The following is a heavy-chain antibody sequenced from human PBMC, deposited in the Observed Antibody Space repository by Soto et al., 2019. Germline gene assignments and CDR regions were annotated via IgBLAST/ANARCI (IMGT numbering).Heavy chain of an antibody. J-gene: IGHJ6*02. D-gene: IGHD3-22*01. CDR1: GFTFTTYD. Sequence: PGGSLRLSCAASGFTFTTYDMNWVRQAPGKGLEWVSYISSSSSTIYYTDSVKGRFTISRDNAKNSLYLQMNGLGDEDTAVYYCAKASGYYDPYGYYGAYYYYGMDVWGQGTTVTVSS. V-gene: IGHV3-48*02. CDR3: AKASGYYDPYGYYGAYYYYGMDV. CDR2: ISSSSSTI.